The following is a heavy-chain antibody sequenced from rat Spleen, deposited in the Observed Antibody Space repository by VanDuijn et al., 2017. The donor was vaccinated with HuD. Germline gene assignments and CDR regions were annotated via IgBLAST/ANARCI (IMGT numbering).Heavy chain of an antibody. V-gene: IGHV5-34*01. CDR2: ISSSSGT. D-gene: IGHD1-8*01. J-gene: IGHJ2*01. CDR3: ARRDYSSYGGYFDY. Sequence: EVQLVESGGGLVQPGRSLKLSCVASAFTFGDFGMNWIRQAPGKGLEWVAYISSSSGTIYYADTVKGRFTISRDNAKDTLSLQMTGLRSEDTALYYCARRDYSSYGGYFDYWGQGVMVTVSS. CDR1: AFTFGDFG.